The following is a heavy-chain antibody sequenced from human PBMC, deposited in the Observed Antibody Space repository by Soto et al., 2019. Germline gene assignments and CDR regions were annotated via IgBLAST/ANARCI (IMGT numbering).Heavy chain of an antibody. Sequence: QVQLVQSGAEVKKPGASVKVSCKASGYTFTSYYMHWVRLAPGQGLEWMGIINPDGGGTSYAQQFQGRVIMTRDTSTSTVYMEMSSLRSEDTALYYCDVGGNYLSMDVLGQGTTVNVSS. CDR1: GYTFTSYY. CDR2: INPDGGGT. V-gene: IGHV1-46*01. CDR3: DVGGNYLSMDV. J-gene: IGHJ6*02. D-gene: IGHD4-4*01.